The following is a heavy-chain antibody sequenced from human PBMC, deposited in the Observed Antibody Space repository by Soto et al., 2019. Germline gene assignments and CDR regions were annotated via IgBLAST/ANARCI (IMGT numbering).Heavy chain of an antibody. CDR3: AKGGLGSSHGTVDY. V-gene: IGHV3-23*01. CDR2: ISDSGGST. J-gene: IGHJ4*02. D-gene: IGHD3-16*01. CDR1: GFTFSSFA. Sequence: XGSLKLSCSASGFTFSSFAMSWVRQAPGKGLEWVSSISDSGGSTFYADSVKGRFTFSRDNSKNTVYLQMNSLGAEDTAVYYCAKGGLGSSHGTVDYWGQGYLVTVSS.